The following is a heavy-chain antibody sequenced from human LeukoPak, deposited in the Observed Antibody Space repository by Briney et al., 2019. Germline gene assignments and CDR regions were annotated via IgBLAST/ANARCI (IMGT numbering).Heavy chain of an antibody. V-gene: IGHV3-23*01. J-gene: IGHJ6*02. D-gene: IGHD2-15*01. Sequence: GGSLRLSCAASGFTFSSYAMSWVRQAPGKGLEWVSAISGSGGSTYYADSVKGRFTISRDNSKNTLYLQMNSLRAEDTVVYYCAKERKGYCSGGSCYPTNGMDVWGQGTTVTVSS. CDR3: AKERKGYCSGGSCYPTNGMDV. CDR1: GFTFSSYA. CDR2: ISGSGGST.